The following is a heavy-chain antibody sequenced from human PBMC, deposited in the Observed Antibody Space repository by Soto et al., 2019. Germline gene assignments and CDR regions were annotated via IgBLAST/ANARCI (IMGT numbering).Heavy chain of an antibody. Sequence: QVQLQESGPGLVKPSETLSLTCTVSGGSISSYYWSWIRQPPGKGLEWIGYIYYSGSTNYNPSLKSRVTISGDPSQNPFSLRLSSVTAADTAVYYCARGGLWLPFDYWGQGTLVTVSS. V-gene: IGHV4-59*01. CDR2: IYYSGST. J-gene: IGHJ4*02. D-gene: IGHD5-18*01. CDR3: ARGGLWLPFDY. CDR1: GGSISSYY.